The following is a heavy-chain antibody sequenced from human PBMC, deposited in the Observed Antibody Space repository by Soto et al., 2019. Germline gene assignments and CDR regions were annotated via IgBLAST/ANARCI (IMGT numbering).Heavy chain of an antibody. CDR2: LVPRFGSP. D-gene: IGHD3-16*01. Sequence: QVQLVQSGAEMRKPGSSLRVSCKASGGTFSDYAFSWVRQAPGQGLEWMGGLVPRFGSPNYAQKFGGRVTITADKSYRTVYVALSSLRFDGTAVYFCARDQIHLRLGKYSFHGMDVWGQGTTIIVSS. CDR1: GGTFSDYA. CDR3: ARDQIHLRLGKYSFHGMDV. V-gene: IGHV1-69*06. J-gene: IGHJ6*02.